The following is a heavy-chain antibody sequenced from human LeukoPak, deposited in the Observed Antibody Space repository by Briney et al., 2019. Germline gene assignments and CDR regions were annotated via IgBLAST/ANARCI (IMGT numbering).Heavy chain of an antibody. Sequence: PSETLSLTCTVSGGSISSHYWSWLRQPPGEGLEWIGYIYYSGSTNYNPSLKSRVTISVDTSKNQFSLKLSSVTAADTAVYYCARERGYSYGRHFDYWGQGTLVTVSS. V-gene: IGHV4-59*11. CDR3: ARERGYSYGRHFDY. CDR2: IYYSGST. CDR1: GGSISSHY. D-gene: IGHD5-18*01. J-gene: IGHJ4*02.